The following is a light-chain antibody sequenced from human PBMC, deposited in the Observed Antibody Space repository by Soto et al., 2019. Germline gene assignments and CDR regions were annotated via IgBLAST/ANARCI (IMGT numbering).Light chain of an antibody. CDR3: QQRDDLYT. V-gene: IGKV3-11*01. CDR2: DAS. J-gene: IGKJ2*01. CDR1: QSVSSY. Sequence: EIVLTQSPATLSLSPGERATLSCRASQSVSSYLAWYQQKPGQAPRLLIYDASNRATGIPARFSGSGSGTDFTLTISSLEPEDFAVYYCQQRDDLYTFGQGTKLQIK.